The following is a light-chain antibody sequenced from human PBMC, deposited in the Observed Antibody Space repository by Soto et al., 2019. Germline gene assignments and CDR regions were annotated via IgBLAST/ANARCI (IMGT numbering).Light chain of an antibody. CDR1: QSISSW. CDR2: DAS. Sequence: DIPMTQSPSTLSAFVGDRVTITCRASQSISSWLAWYQQKPGKAPNLLIYDASSLESGVPSRFSGSGSGTEFTLTISSLQPDDSATYYCQQYNSSPTFGGGTKVEIK. V-gene: IGKV1-5*01. J-gene: IGKJ4*01. CDR3: QQYNSSPT.